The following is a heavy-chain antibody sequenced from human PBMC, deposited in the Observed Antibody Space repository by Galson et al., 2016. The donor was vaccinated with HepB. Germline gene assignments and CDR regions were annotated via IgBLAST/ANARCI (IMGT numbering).Heavy chain of an antibody. J-gene: IGHJ5*02. V-gene: IGHV4-39*01. Sequence: SETLSLTCSVSGGSIATSNSYWAWIRQPPGKGLEWIGSIYYSGSTHYNPSLKSRLTVSVDTSKNQFSLTLTSVTAADTGVYYCARNITPIRGGENWFDLWGQGTLVTVSS. D-gene: IGHD1-20*01. CDR3: ARNITPIRGGENWFDL. CDR2: IYYSGST. CDR1: GGSIATSNSY.